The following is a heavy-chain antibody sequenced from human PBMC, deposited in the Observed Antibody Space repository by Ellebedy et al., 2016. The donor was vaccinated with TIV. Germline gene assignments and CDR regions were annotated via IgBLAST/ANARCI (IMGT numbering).Heavy chain of an antibody. Sequence: GSLRLSXAVSGGSITSSYWWSWVRQPPGKGLAWIGEIYHTGSTNYNPSLRSRVTISVDKSKIQFSLKLRSVTAADTAVYYCASGSMVRGLTDYWGQGTLVTVSS. CDR3: ASGSMVRGLTDY. CDR2: IYHTGST. D-gene: IGHD3-10*01. V-gene: IGHV4-4*02. CDR1: GGSITSSYW. J-gene: IGHJ4*02.